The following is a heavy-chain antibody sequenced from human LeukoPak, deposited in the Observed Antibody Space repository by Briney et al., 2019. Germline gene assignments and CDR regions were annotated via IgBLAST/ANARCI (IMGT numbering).Heavy chain of an antibody. Sequence: GGSLRLSCAASGFTFSIYEMSWVRQAPGKGLEWLSYISSSGSTIYYADSVKGRFTISRDNAKNSLYLQMNSLRAEDTAVYYCARGDSGSYYFDYWGQGTLVTVSS. D-gene: IGHD1-26*01. J-gene: IGHJ4*02. CDR3: ARGDSGSYYFDY. V-gene: IGHV3-48*03. CDR1: GFTFSIYE. CDR2: ISSSGSTI.